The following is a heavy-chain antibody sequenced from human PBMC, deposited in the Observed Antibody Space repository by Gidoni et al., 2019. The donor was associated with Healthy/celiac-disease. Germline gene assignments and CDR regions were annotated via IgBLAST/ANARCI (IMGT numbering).Heavy chain of an antibody. J-gene: IGHJ4*02. Sequence: QVQLQESGPGLVKPSETLSLTCAVSGYSISSGYYWGWIRQPPGKGLEWIGSIYHSGSTYYNPSLKSRVTISVDTSKNQFSLKLSSVTAADTAVYYCASIGPHLFGVVTHDFDYWGQGTLVTVSS. V-gene: IGHV4-38-2*01. CDR2: IYHSGST. CDR1: GYSISSGYY. D-gene: IGHD3-3*01. CDR3: ASIGPHLFGVVTHDFDY.